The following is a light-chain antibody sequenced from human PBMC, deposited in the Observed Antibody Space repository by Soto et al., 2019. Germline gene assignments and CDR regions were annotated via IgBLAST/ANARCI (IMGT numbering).Light chain of an antibody. Sequence: DIQMTQCASTLSAXVCXIVTITCGASQNIRNWLAWYQQKPGKAPNPLIYDASSLKSGVPARFSGSGSGTEFTLTISSLQPEDFETYYCQQLISYPITFGQGTRLEIK. J-gene: IGKJ5*01. CDR3: QQLISYPIT. CDR1: QNIRNW. V-gene: IGKV1-5*01. CDR2: DAS.